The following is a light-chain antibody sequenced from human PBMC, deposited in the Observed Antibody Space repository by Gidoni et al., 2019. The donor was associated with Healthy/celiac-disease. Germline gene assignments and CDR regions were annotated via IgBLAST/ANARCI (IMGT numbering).Light chain of an antibody. V-gene: IGKV4-1*01. J-gene: IGKJ4*01. Sequence: DIVMTQSPDSLAVSLGERATINCNSSQSVLYSTNNKNYLAWYQQKPGQPPKLLIYWASTRESGVPDRFSGSGSGTDFTLTISSLQAEDVAVYYCQQYYSTRLTFGGGTKVESK. CDR3: QQYYSTRLT. CDR2: WAS. CDR1: QSVLYSTNNKNY.